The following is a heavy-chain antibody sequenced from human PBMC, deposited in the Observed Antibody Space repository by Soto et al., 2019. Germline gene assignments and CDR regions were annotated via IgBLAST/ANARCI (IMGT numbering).Heavy chain of an antibody. CDR3: ATSNYGESD. Sequence: ELQVLESGGGLVQPGGSLRLTCAASGFTLSEYGTNWVPQAPGKGLEWVSFVSGSGDSTYYTDSVKGRFTIFRDSSKNTVCLQMNSLRAEDTSVYYCATSNYGESDWGQGTLVTVSS. CDR1: GFTLSEYG. J-gene: IGHJ4*02. CDR2: VSGSGDST. D-gene: IGHD3-10*01. V-gene: IGHV3-23*01.